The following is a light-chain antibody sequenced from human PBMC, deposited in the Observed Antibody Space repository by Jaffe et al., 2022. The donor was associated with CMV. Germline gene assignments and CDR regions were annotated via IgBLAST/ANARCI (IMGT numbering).Light chain of an antibody. J-gene: IGKJ4*01. CDR3: LQHSSYPLT. Sequence: DIQMTQSPSAMSASVGDSVIITCRASQVISNYLAWFQQKPGKVPKRLIYAASNLESGVPSRFSALRSGTEFTLTISSLQPEDVATYYCLQHSSYPLTFGGGTKVEIK. CDR1: QVISNY. CDR2: AAS. V-gene: IGKV1-17*03.